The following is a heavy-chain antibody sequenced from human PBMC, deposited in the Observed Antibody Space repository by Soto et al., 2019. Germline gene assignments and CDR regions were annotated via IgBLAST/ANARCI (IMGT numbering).Heavy chain of an antibody. V-gene: IGHV1-18*01. CDR2: ISAYNGKT. Sequence: QVQLVQSGAEVKKPEASVKVSCKASGYTFTSYGMSWVRQGPGQGLEWKGWISAYNGKTNYAQKLQGRVTRTTDTTTRTAYMELRSMRADDTAVYYCARDRVYSSDYWGQGTLVTVSS. J-gene: IGHJ4*02. D-gene: IGHD6-13*01. CDR1: GYTFTSYG. CDR3: ARDRVYSSDY.